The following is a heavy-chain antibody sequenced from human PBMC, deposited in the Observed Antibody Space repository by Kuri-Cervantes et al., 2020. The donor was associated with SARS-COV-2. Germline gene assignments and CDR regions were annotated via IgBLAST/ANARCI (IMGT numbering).Heavy chain of an antibody. CDR1: RGTFNTHI. Sequence: SVKVSCKASRGTFNTHIINWLRQAPGQGLEWMGGIRPVFGAPYYAQKFQGRVTIAADESTSTVHMELGSLNSEDTAVYYCARETGDRKMGIDPWGQGTLVTVSS. J-gene: IGHJ5*02. CDR3: ARETGDRKMGIDP. D-gene: IGHD2-21*01. CDR2: IRPVFGAP. V-gene: IGHV1-69*13.